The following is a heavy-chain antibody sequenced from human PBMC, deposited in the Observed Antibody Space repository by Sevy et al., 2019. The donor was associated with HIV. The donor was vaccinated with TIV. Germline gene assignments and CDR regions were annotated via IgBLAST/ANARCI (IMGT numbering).Heavy chain of an antibody. V-gene: IGHV1-18*01. Sequence: ASVKVSCKASGYTFTSYGISWVRQAPGQGLEWMGWISAYNGNTNYAQKLQGRVTMTTDTSTSTAYMELRSLSSDDTAVYYCERLARYYDSSGYRGYWYFDLWGRDTLVTVSS. J-gene: IGHJ2*01. CDR3: ERLARYYDSSGYRGYWYFDL. CDR2: ISAYNGNT. CDR1: GYTFTSYG. D-gene: IGHD3-22*01.